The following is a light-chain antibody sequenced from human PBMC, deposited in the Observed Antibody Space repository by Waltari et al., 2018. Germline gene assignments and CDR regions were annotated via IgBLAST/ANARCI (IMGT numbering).Light chain of an antibody. CDR2: GAS. J-gene: IGKJ2*01. Sequence: EIVLTQSPGTLSLSPGERATLSCRASKRVTSSYVAWYQQKPGQAPRLLIYGASSRATGIPDRFSGSGSGTDFTLTVSRLEPEDFAVYYCQQYGGSPLYTFGQGTKLEIK. CDR3: QQYGGSPLYT. V-gene: IGKV3-20*01. CDR1: KRVTSSY.